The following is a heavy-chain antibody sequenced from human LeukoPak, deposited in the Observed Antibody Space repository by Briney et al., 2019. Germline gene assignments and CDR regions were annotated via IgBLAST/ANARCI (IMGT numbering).Heavy chain of an antibody. CDR2: ISAYNGNT. D-gene: IGHD3-10*01. J-gene: IGHJ4*02. V-gene: IGHV1-18*01. CDR3: ARLYGSGSYYQTYYFDY. CDR1: GYAFTNYG. Sequence: ASVKVSCKASGYAFTNYGISWVRQAPGQGLEWMGWISAYNGNTNYAQKLQGRVTMTTDTSTSTAYMELRSLRSDDTAVYYCARLYGSGSYYQTYYFDYWGQGTLVTVSS.